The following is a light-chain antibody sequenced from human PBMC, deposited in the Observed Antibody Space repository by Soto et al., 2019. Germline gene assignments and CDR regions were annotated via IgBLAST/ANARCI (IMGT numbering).Light chain of an antibody. CDR1: QSVAGSS. CDR3: PQYGSSQLP. V-gene: IGKV3-20*01. Sequence: GVTQSPGALSLSPGERATLSCRASQSVAGSSLAWYQQKPGQAPRLLIDGASSRATGIPARFSGSGSGTDFNLIISRLEAEDFAVYFCPQYGSSQLPFGGGTKVDIK. CDR2: GAS. J-gene: IGKJ4*01.